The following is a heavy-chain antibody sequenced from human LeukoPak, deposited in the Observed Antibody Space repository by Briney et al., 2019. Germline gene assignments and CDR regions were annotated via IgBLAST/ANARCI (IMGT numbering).Heavy chain of an antibody. CDR2: ISASSSFI. D-gene: IGHD2-2*01. Sequence: GGSLRLSCAASGFTFSHYSMNWVRQAPGKGLEWVSSISASSSFIYYADSLKDRFTISRDNAKNPLYLQMNSLRAEDTAVFYCARGYCSRTSCEDFDYWGQGTLVTVSS. CDR1: GFTFSHYS. V-gene: IGHV3-21*01. CDR3: ARGYCSRTSCEDFDY. J-gene: IGHJ4*02.